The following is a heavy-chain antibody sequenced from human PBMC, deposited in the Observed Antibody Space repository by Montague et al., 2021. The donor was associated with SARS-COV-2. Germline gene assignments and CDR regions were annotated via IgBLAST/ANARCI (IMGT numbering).Heavy chain of an antibody. CDR3: ARSNDVYDHFDY. V-gene: IGHV2-5*01. CDR2: IYWNDDK. CDR1: GFSLRNRGVG. J-gene: IGHJ4*02. D-gene: IGHD5/OR15-5a*01. Sequence: PVLVKPTHTLTLTCSLSGFSLRNRGVGVGWIRQLPGKALEWLAFIYWNDDKRYNRSLENRLTITKDSSENQVVLTVTNVDPVDSATYYCARSNDVYDHFDYWGQGTLVTVSS.